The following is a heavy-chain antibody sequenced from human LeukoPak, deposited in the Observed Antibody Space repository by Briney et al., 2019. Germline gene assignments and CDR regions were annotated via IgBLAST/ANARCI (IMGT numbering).Heavy chain of an antibody. Sequence: GGSLRLSWAASGFTFNTYSMNWVRQAPGKGLEWVSYLSSSSSTIYYADSVKGRFTISRDNAKNSLYLQMNSLRAEDTAVYFCATDCSSASCFDYWGQGTLVTVSS. CDR1: GFTFNTYS. J-gene: IGHJ4*02. CDR3: ATDCSSASCFDY. CDR2: LSSSSSTI. V-gene: IGHV3-48*01. D-gene: IGHD2-2*01.